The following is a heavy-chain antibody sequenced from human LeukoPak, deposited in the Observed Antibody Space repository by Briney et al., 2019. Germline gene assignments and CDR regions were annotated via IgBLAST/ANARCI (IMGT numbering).Heavy chain of an antibody. Sequence: SETLSLTCAVYGGSFSDYYWSWIRQPPGKGLEWIGYIHYSGSTNYNPSLKSRATISVDTSKSQFSLKLSSVTAADTAVYYCARGYSSSWYYFDYWGQGTLVTVSS. CDR1: GGSFSDYY. J-gene: IGHJ4*02. V-gene: IGHV4-59*08. CDR3: ARGYSSSWYYFDY. D-gene: IGHD6-13*01. CDR2: IHYSGST.